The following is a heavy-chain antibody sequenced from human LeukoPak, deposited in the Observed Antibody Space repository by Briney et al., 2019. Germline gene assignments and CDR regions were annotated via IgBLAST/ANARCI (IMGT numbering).Heavy chain of an antibody. CDR2: FDPEDGET. J-gene: IGHJ4*02. CDR3: ATPVRYSGYDAESRGYYFDY. D-gene: IGHD5-12*01. Sequence: ASVKVSCKVSGYTLTELSMHWVRQAPGKGLEWMGGFDPEDGETIYAQKFQGRVTMTDTAYMGLSSLRSEDTAVYYCATPVRYSGYDAESRGYYFDYWGQGTLVTVSS. V-gene: IGHV1-24*01. CDR1: GYTLTELS.